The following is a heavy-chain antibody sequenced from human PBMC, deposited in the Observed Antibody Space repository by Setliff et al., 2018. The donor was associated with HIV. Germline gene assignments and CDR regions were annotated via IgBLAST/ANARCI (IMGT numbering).Heavy chain of an antibody. D-gene: IGHD3-9*01. J-gene: IGHJ4*02. CDR3: ARGWTLRYFDWSLDC. V-gene: IGHV4-59*01. Sequence: SETLSLTCTVSGGSISSYYWSWLRQPPGKGLEWIGYIYYSGSTNYNPSLKSRVTISVDTSKNQFSLKLCSVTAADTAVYYCARGWTLRYFDWSLDCWGQGTLVTVSS. CDR2: IYYSGST. CDR1: GGSISSYY.